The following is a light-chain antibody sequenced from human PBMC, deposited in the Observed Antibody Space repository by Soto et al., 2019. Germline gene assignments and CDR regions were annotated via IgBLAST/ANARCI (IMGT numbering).Light chain of an antibody. Sequence: EIVLTQSAGTLSLSPGERATLSCRASQSVSSSYLAWYQQKPGQAPRLLIYGASSRATGIPDRFSGSGSGTSFTHTISRLEPQDFAMYYCQQYGSSPLTFGGGTKVEIK. CDR1: QSVSSSY. CDR3: QQYGSSPLT. V-gene: IGKV3-20*01. J-gene: IGKJ4*01. CDR2: GAS.